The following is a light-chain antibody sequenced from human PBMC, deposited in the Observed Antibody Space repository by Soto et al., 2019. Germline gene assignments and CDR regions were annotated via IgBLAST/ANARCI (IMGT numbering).Light chain of an antibody. CDR2: RNN. CDR3: ASWDDSLSTEV. CDR1: TSNIGRNY. Sequence: QSVLTQPPSTSGTPGQRVTISCSGSTSNIGRNYVYWYQQFPRTAPKLLIYRNNQRTSGVPDRFSGSRSDTSASLAIRGLRSEDEAYYFCASWDDSLSTEVFGTGTKLTVL. V-gene: IGLV1-47*01. J-gene: IGLJ1*01.